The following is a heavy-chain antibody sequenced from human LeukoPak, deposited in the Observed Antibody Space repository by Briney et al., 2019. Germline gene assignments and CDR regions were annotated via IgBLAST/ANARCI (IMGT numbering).Heavy chain of an antibody. CDR1: GYTFTAYY. V-gene: IGHV1-18*04. CDR3: ARDLMAVTPSYFDY. D-gene: IGHD2-8*01. J-gene: IGHJ4*02. CDR2: ISAYNGNT. Sequence: ASVKVSCKPSGYTFTAYYIHWMRQAPGQGLEWMGWISAYNGNTNYAQKLQGRVTMTTDTSTSTAYMELRSLRSDDTAVYYCARDLMAVTPSYFDYWGQGTLVTVSS.